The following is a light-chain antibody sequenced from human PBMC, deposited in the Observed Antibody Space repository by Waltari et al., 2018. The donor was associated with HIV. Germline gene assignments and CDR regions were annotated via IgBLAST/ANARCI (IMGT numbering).Light chain of an antibody. J-gene: IGLJ2*01. CDR2: GIT. CDR1: TGDVGGYDY. V-gene: IGLV2-11*01. CDR3: CSYTGTYTSVV. Sequence: QSALTQPRSVSGSPGQSVTISCTGTTGDVGGYDYVSSYPQPPGKAPKRMIYGITKRPSGVPDRFSGSKSGNTASLTSSGLQAEDEADYYCCSYTGTYTSVVFGGGTKLTVL.